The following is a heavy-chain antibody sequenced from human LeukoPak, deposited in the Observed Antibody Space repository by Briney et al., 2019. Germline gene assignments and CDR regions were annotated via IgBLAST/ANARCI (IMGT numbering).Heavy chain of an antibody. V-gene: IGHV3-53*01. CDR3: ARAYSGYYYYMDV. Sequence: PGGSLRLSCAASGFTVSSSYMSWVRQAPGKGLEWVSVIYSGGSTYYADSVKGRFTISRDNSKNTLYLQMNSLRAEDTAVYYCARAYSGYYYYMDVWGKGTTVTVSS. J-gene: IGHJ6*03. CDR1: GFTVSSSY. CDR2: IYSGGST. D-gene: IGHD3-10*01.